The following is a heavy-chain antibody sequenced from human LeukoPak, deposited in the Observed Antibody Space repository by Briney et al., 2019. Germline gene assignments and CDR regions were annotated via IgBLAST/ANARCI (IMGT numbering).Heavy chain of an antibody. CDR3: ARWLMTGTYYYYYYMDV. V-gene: IGHV3-21*01. J-gene: IGHJ6*03. CDR1: GFTFSSYS. CDR2: ISSSSSYI. Sequence: PGGSLRLSCAAAGFTFSSYSMNWVGHAPGKGQECVSSISSSSSYIYYADSVKGRFTISRDNAKNSLYLQMNSLRAEDTAVYYCARWLMTGTYYYYYYMDVWGKGTTVTVSS. D-gene: IGHD3-9*01.